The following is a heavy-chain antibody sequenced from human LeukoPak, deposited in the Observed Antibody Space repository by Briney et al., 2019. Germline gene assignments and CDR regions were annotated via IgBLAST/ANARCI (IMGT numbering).Heavy chain of an antibody. CDR2: ISSSSSYI. CDR3: ARGGSSRFDQ. V-gene: IGHV3-21*01. D-gene: IGHD6-13*01. Sequence: GGSLRLSCAASGFTFSSYIMNWVRQAPGKGLEWVSSISSSSSYIYYVDSVKGRFTISRDNAKNSLDLQMSSLRADDTAVYYCARGGSSRFDQWGQGTLVTVSS. J-gene: IGHJ4*02. CDR1: GFTFSSYI.